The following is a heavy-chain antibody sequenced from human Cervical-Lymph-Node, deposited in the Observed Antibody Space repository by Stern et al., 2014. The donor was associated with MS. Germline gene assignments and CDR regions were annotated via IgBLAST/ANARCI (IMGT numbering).Heavy chain of an antibody. CDR2: IHPSGGRT. V-gene: IGHV1-46*01. CDR1: GYSFTSYY. CDR3: ARDGMTAATYYFDF. J-gene: IGHJ4*02. D-gene: IGHD6-13*01. Sequence: VQLVESGAEVKKPGASVKVSCKASGYSFTSYYMHWVRQAPGQELEWMGIIHPSGGRTNYAQKFQDRVTMTRDTSTSTVYMEMSSLRSEDTALYYCARDGMTAATYYFDFWGQGTVVTVSS.